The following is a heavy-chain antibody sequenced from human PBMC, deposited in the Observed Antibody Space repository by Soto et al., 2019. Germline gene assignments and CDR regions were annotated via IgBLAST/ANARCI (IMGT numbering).Heavy chain of an antibody. D-gene: IGHD3-10*01. CDR2: IYYSGST. CDR1: GGSISSYY. V-gene: IGHV4-59*08. CDR3: AGMGSGSYYTDWFDP. J-gene: IGHJ5*02. Sequence: QVQLQESGPGLVKPSETLSLTCTVSGGSISSYYWSWIRQPPGKGLEWIGYIYYSGSTNYNPSLKSRVTISVDTSKNQFSLKLGSVTAADTAVYYCAGMGSGSYYTDWFDPWGQGTLVTVSS.